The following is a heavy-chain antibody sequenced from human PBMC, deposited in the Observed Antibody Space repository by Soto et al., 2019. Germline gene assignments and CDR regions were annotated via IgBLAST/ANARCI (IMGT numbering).Heavy chain of an antibody. Sequence: QVQLVQSGGGVVQPGRSLTLSCAASGFNFSDYAMHCIRQAPGKGLEWVAVVSYDGRTQHYADSVKGRFTISRDNSRNTLSLQMNGLKAHDTAVYYCARARWGFGFDSWGQGTMVTVSS. D-gene: IGHD3-16*01. CDR1: GFNFSDYA. CDR2: VSYDGRTQ. CDR3: ARARWGFGFDS. V-gene: IGHV3-30*01. J-gene: IGHJ3*02.